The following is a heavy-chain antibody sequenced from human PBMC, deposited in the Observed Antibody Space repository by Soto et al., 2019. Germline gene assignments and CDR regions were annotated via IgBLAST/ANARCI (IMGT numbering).Heavy chain of an antibody. CDR2: IYSGATK. J-gene: IGHJ6*02. CDR3: GGQPGHCERTTCFGYYTVDV. V-gene: IGHV4-39*01. CDR1: GGSISSSTNS. D-gene: IGHD2-2*01. Sequence: QLQLQESGPRLVKPSETLSLTCSVSGGSISSSTNSWGWIRQPPGKGLEWIGTIYSGATKHYNPSHEGRVSISTDTPDNQLSLRLSSVTAADTAVYYSGGQPGHCERTTCFGYYTVDVWGQGTTVTVS.